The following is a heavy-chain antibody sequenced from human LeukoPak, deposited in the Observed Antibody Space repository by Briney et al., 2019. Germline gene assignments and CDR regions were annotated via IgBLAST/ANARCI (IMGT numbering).Heavy chain of an antibody. CDR2: INDSEGT. Sequence: SETLSLTCAVYGGYCGAFRRFYLSWIRPPPREGLGGVWGINDSEGTTYNPFLKSRVIISVDTSKNHFSLILSSVTAADTAVYYCARGSRYYRASPYYHYYYMDVWGKGTTVTVSS. CDR1: GGYCGAFRRFY. J-gene: IGHJ6*03. CDR3: ARGSRYYRASPYYHYYYMDV. V-gene: IGHV4-34*01. D-gene: IGHD1-26*01.